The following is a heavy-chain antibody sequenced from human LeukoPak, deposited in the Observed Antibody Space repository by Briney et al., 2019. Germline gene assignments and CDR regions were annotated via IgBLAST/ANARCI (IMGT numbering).Heavy chain of an antibody. Sequence: SETLSLTCAVYGESFSGYYWSWIRQPPKKGLGWIWEINHSGSTNYNPSLKSRFTISVDTSKNQFSLKLSSVTAAATAVYYCARQTVAGPWYFYYYMDVWGKGTTVTISS. CDR1: GESFSGYY. D-gene: IGHD6-19*01. J-gene: IGHJ6*03. CDR2: INHSGST. CDR3: ARQTVAGPWYFYYYMDV. V-gene: IGHV4-34*01.